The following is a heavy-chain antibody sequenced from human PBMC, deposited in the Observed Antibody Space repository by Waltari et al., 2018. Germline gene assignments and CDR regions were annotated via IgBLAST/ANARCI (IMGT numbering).Heavy chain of an antibody. V-gene: IGHV3-73*01. J-gene: IGHJ4*02. CDR1: GFRFSGSS. CDR3: ANTGVPGTDFDH. Sequence: EVQLVESGGGLVQPGGSLRLSCPGTGFRFSGSSIHWVRKPSGKGLEWIGRIKPKSNSYATVYGGSVRGRFTNSRDDSKSTAYLEMNSLDSEDTAIYYCANTGVPGTDFDHWGQGTPVTVSS. CDR2: IKPKSNSYAT. D-gene: IGHD6-13*01.